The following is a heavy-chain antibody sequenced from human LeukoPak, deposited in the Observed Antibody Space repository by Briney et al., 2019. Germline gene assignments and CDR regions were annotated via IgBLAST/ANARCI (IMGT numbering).Heavy chain of an antibody. CDR3: ATDPAEWQLPIDY. D-gene: IGHD1-26*01. V-gene: IGHV3-15*01. Sequence: PGGSLRLSCAASGFTFSYAWMSWVRQATGRGLEWVGRIKSKSDGCTTDYAEAVKSRFTIKRDDSEKTLYMQMNSLKTEHTAVYYCATDPAEWQLPIDYWGQGTLVTVSS. CDR1: GFTFSYAW. J-gene: IGHJ4*02. CDR2: IKSKSDGCTT.